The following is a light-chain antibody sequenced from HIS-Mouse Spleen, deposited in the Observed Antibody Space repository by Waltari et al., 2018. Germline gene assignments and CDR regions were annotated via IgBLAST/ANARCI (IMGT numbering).Light chain of an antibody. Sequence: SYVLTQPPSVSVAPGQTARITCGGNNIGSKSVHWYQQEPGQAPVLVVYDASDRPSGIPERFSGSNSGNTATLTISRVEAGDEADYYCQVWDSSSDHPVFGGGTKLTVL. CDR3: QVWDSSSDHPV. CDR2: DAS. CDR1: NIGSKS. J-gene: IGLJ2*01. V-gene: IGLV3-21*02.